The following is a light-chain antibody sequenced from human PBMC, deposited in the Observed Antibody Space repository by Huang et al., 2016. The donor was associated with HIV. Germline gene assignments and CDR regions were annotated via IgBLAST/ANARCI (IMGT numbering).Light chain of an antibody. Sequence: DIVMVQSPASLSVTPGEAASITCRSSQSLLHSNGHNYLDWDWQKPGQSPQLLIYLGSMRAAGVPDRFSGSGSGTDFTLRINRVEAGDVGIYYCMQGLQTWTFGQGTKVEI. CDR3: MQGLQTWT. V-gene: IGKV2-28*01. J-gene: IGKJ1*01. CDR2: LGS. CDR1: QSLLHSNGHNY.